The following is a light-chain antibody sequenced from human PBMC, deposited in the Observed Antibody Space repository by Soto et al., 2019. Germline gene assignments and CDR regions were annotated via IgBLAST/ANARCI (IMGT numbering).Light chain of an antibody. J-gene: IGLJ1*01. CDR1: SSDVGGHNF. V-gene: IGLV2-14*03. CDR2: DVT. CDR3: SSYTSITTFYV. Sequence: QSALTKPASVSGSPGQSITIPCTGTSSDVGGHNFVSWYQHHPGKAPKLMIYDVTNRPSGVSDRFSGSKSGNTASLTISGLQAEDEADYFCSSYTSITTFYVFGTGTKVTVL.